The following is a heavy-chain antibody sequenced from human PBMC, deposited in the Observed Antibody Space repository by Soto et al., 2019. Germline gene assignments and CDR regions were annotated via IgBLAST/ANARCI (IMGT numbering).Heavy chain of an antibody. D-gene: IGHD3-16*01. J-gene: IGHJ4*01. Sequence: ASVKFSCKASAYTFTSYGIIWVRQAPGQGLDWMGWISACNGNTNXXXXXXXXXXXXXXXXXXXXYMELRSLRSDDTSVYYCARDWFGIDYWX. CDR2: ISACNGNT. CDR3: ARDWFGIDY. V-gene: IGHV1-18*01. CDR1: AYTFTSYG.